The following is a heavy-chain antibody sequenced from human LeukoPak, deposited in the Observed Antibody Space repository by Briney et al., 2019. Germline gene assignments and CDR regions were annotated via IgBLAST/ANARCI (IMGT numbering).Heavy chain of an antibody. CDR1: GGSFSGYY. Sequence: SETLSLTCAVSGGSFSGYYWNWIRQPPGKGLEWIGEINHSGSTNYNPSLKSRVTISVDTSKNQFSLKLSSVTAADTAVYYCARGGKQWLVPFDYWGQGTLVTVSS. CDR2: INHSGST. V-gene: IGHV4-34*01. D-gene: IGHD6-19*01. J-gene: IGHJ4*02. CDR3: ARGGKQWLVPFDY.